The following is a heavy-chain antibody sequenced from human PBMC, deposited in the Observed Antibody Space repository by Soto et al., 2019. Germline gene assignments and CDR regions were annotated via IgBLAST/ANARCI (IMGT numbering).Heavy chain of an antibody. V-gene: IGHV1-69*01. CDR2: IIPICGTA. J-gene: IGHJ3*02. CDR3: ASAFPERWLQQVRNAFDI. D-gene: IGHD5-12*01. Sequence: QVQLVRSGAEVKKPGSSVKVSCKASGGTFSSYAISWVRQAPGQGLEWMGGIIPICGTANYAQKFQGRVTITADESTSTAYMELSSLRSEDTAVYYCASAFPERWLQQVRNAFDIWGQGTMVTVSS. CDR1: GGTFSSYA.